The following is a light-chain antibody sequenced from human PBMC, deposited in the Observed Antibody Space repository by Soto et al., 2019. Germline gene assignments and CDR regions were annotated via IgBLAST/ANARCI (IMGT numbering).Light chain of an antibody. CDR3: QSYDTSLRGSV. V-gene: IGLV1-40*01. CDR2: SNT. Sequence: QSVLTQPPSVSGAPGQRVTISCTGSSSNTGAGYDVHWYQQLPGTAPKLLIYSNTYRPSGVSDRFSGSKSGTSASLAITGLQAEDEADYYCQSYDTSLRGSVFGGGTKVTVL. J-gene: IGLJ3*02. CDR1: SSNTGAGYD.